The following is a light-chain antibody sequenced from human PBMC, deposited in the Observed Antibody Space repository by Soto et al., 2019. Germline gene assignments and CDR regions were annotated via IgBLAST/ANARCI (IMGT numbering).Light chain of an antibody. CDR1: NSNIGSNT. J-gene: IGLJ2*01. CDR3: ATWDDSLVGLV. CDR2: SNN. Sequence: QSVLTQPPSASGTPGQRVTISCSGSNSNIGSNTVTWYQQLPGTAPKLLIYSNNQRPSTVPDRLSGAKSGTSASLAISGLQSEEEADYYCATWDDSLVGLVFGGGTKLTVL. V-gene: IGLV1-44*01.